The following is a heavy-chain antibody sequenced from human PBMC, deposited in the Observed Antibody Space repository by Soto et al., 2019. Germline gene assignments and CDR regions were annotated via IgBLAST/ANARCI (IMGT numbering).Heavy chain of an antibody. D-gene: IGHD3-16*02. CDR2: ISSNGGST. CDR3: VKVQGIVRDY. CDR1: GFTFSSYA. J-gene: IGHJ4*02. V-gene: IGHV3-64D*06. Sequence: GRSLRLSCSASGFTFSSYAMHWVRQAPGKGLEYVSAISSNGGSTYYADSVKGRFTISRDNSKNTLYLQMSSLRAEDTAVYYCVKVQGIVRDYWGQGTLVTVSS.